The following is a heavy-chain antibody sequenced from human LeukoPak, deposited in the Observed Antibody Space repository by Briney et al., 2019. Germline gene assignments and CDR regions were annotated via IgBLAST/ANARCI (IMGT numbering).Heavy chain of an antibody. D-gene: IGHD2-21*01. J-gene: IGHJ3*02. CDR1: GYTFTSYG. V-gene: IGHV1-18*01. CDR2: ISAYNGNI. Sequence: ASVKVSCKASGYTFTSYGISWVRQAPGQGLEWMGWISAYNGNINYAQKLQGRVTMTTDTSTSTAYMELRSLRSDDTAVYYCARVSGCGGDCYKAMMSFDAFDIWGQGTMVTVSS. CDR3: ARVSGCGGDCYKAMMSFDAFDI.